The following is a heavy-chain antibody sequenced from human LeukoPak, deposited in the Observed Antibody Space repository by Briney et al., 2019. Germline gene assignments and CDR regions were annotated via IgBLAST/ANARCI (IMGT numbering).Heavy chain of an antibody. D-gene: IGHD3-16*02. V-gene: IGHV1-2*04. CDR2: INPNSGGT. J-gene: IGHJ4*02. CDR1: GYTFTAYY. Sequence: ASVKVSCKASGYTFTAYYLHWVRQAPGQGLEWMGWINPNSGGTNYAQKFKGWVTLTRDTSINTTYMELSRLASDVTAVYFCARGTPGSYLGYWGQGTLVTVSS. CDR3: ARGTPGSYLGY.